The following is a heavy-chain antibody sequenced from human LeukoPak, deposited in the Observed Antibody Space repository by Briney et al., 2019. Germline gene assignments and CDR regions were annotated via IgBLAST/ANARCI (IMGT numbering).Heavy chain of an antibody. V-gene: IGHV3-49*04. CDR1: GFNFGDYA. Sequence: GGSLRLSCTASGFNFGDYAMSWVRQAPGKGLEWVGFIRSKAYGGTTEYAASVKGRFTISRDDSKSIAYLQMNSLKTEDTAVYYCTRGPPYYDFWSGYFYWGQGTLVTVSS. CDR3: TRGPPYYDFWSGYFY. J-gene: IGHJ4*02. D-gene: IGHD3-3*01. CDR2: IRSKAYGGTT.